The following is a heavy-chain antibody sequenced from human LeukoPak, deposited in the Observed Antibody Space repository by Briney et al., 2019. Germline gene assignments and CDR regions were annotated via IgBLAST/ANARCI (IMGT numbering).Heavy chain of an antibody. J-gene: IGHJ4*02. CDR3: ARRWDLLPDH. V-gene: IGHV3-20*04. Sequence: GGSLRLSCAASGFNLYDYGMSWVRQAPGKGLEWVSGIAWDGCSTGYADSVKGRFTNSRDNSKNSFYLQMNSLRVEDTALYYCARRWDLLPDHWGPGTLVTDSS. CDR1: GFNLYDYG. CDR2: IAWDGCST. D-gene: IGHD1-26*01.